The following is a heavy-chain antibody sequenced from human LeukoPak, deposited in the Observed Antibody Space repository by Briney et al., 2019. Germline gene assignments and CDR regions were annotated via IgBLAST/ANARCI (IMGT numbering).Heavy chain of an antibody. D-gene: IGHD3-10*01. CDR3: ASLDHYYGSGNHILPSDY. J-gene: IGHJ4*02. CDR2: ISGSGGST. CDR1: GFTFSSYG. Sequence: GGTLRLSCAASGFTFSSYGMSWVRQAPGKGLEWVSGISGSGGSTHYADSVKGRFTISRDNSKNTLYLQMNSLRAEDTAVYYCASLDHYYGSGNHILPSDYWGQGTLVTVSS. V-gene: IGHV3-23*01.